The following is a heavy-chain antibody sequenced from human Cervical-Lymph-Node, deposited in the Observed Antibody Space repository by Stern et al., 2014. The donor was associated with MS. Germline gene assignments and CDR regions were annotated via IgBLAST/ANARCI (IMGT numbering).Heavy chain of an antibody. CDR3: ASSSGSFYPHDN. D-gene: IGHD3-10*01. CDR1: GGSIRSYY. J-gene: IGHJ4*02. V-gene: IGHV4-59*01. CDR2: IFYTGTT. Sequence: QVQLQESGPGLVKPSETLSLTCTVSGGSIRSYYWSWIRQPPGKGLAWIGYIFYTGTTNYNPSLKSRVTISVDTSKNQFSMRLSSVTAADTAVYYCASSSGSFYPHDNWGQGTLVTVSS.